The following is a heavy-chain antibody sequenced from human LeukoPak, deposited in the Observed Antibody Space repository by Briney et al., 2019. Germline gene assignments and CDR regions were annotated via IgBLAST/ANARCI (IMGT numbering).Heavy chain of an antibody. CDR2: MNTYNGHT. J-gene: IGHJ5*02. CDR3: ARVFCGSTSCYNSFDP. D-gene: IGHD2-2*01. CDR1: GSTFTTYG. V-gene: IGHV1-18*01. Sequence: ASVKVSCKASGSTFTTYGVTWVRQAPGQGFEWMGWMNTYNGHTDYAPKLQGRVTMTTDTSTNTAYMDLRSLRFDDTPVYYCARVFCGSTSCYNSFDPWGQGTQVTVSS.